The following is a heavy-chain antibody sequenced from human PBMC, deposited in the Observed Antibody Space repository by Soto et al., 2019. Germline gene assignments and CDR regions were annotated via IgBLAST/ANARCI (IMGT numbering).Heavy chain of an antibody. CDR2: IYYTGST. Sequence: SETLSLTCAVSGGSISTYYWSWSRQPPGKGLEWIGNIYYTGSTSYNPSLKSRVTISVDTSKNQVSLKLISVTAAGTALYFGRRSGGPRGQATLISVTS. CDR1: GGSISTYY. V-gene: IGHV4-59*01. D-gene: IGHD3-10*01. J-gene: IGHJ5*02. CDR3: RRSGGP.